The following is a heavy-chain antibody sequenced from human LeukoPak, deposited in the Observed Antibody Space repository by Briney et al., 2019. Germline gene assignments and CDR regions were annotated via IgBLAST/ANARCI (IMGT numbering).Heavy chain of an antibody. J-gene: IGHJ6*02. D-gene: IGHD3-9*01. CDR1: GFTFSSYS. V-gene: IGHV3-48*04. CDR3: AKEQSYYDILTGYNNGMDV. CDR2: ISSSSDTI. Sequence: PGGSLRLSCAASGFTFSSYSMDWVRQAPGKGLEWVSYISSSSDTIYYADSVKGRFTISRDNAKNSLYLQMNSLRAEDTAVYYCAKEQSYYDILTGYNNGMDVWGQGTTVTVSS.